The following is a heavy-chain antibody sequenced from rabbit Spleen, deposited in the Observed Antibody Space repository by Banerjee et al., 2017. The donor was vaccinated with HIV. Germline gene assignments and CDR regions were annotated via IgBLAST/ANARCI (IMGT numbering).Heavy chain of an antibody. Sequence: QEQLVESGGGLVQPEGSLTLTCTASGFSFSSSYWICWVRQAPGKGLELVACIYSSNGVAVVTSWAKDRFTISKTSSTTVTLQMTSLTVADTATYFCARDTGTSFSSYGMDLWGPGTLVTVS. D-gene: IGHD7-1*01. CDR1: GFSFSSSYW. J-gene: IGHJ6*01. CDR3: ARDTGTSFSSYGMDL. CDR2: IYSSNGVA. V-gene: IGHV1S45*01.